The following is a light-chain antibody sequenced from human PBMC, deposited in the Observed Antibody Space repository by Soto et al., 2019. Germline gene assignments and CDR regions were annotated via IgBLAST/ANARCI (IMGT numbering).Light chain of an antibody. CDR2: LAS. Sequence: IQLTQSPSSLSASVGDRVTITCWASQDISSYLAWYQQKPGKAPKLLIYLASTLHSGVPSSFSGSGSGTDFSLTISSLQPEDAATYYCQSLNRFPHSFGGGTKVEIK. J-gene: IGKJ4*01. CDR1: QDISSY. CDR3: QSLNRFPHS. V-gene: IGKV1-9*01.